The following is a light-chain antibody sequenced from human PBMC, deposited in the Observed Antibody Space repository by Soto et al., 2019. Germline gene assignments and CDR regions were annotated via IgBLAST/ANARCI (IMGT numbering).Light chain of an antibody. CDR2: KAS. CDR1: QSISSW. Sequence: DIQMTQSPSTLSASVGDRVTITCRASQSISSWLAWYQQKPGKAPNLLIYKASSLESGVPSRFSGSGSGTEFTLTISTLQPDDFATYYGQQYNSYPLTFGGGPKVEIK. J-gene: IGKJ4*01. V-gene: IGKV1-5*03. CDR3: QQYNSYPLT.